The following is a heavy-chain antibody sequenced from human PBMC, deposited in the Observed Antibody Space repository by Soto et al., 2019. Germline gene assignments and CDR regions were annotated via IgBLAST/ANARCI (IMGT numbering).Heavy chain of an antibody. V-gene: IGHV1-69*13. CDR3: ARAERPYGDYDNYYYAMDV. Sequence: SVKVSCKASGGTFSRYAISWVRRAPGQGLEWIGGFIPIYGTRNYAQKFQGRVTITADESTSTAYMELSSLRSEDTAVYYCARAERPYGDYDNYYYAMDVWDQGTSVTVS. D-gene: IGHD4-17*01. J-gene: IGHJ6*02. CDR1: GGTFSRYA. CDR2: FIPIYGTR.